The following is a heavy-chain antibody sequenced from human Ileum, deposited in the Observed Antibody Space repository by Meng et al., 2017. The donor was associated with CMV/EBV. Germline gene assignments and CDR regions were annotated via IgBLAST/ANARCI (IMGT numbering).Heavy chain of an antibody. V-gene: IGHV4-39*07. CDR3: VRASITMIDY. CDR1: GNSISSGDYF. Sequence: QLQESGPGLVKPSETLSLTCTVFGNSISSGDYFWGWIRQPPKGLEWVASITYSGTTYYNPSLKSRVTMSVDTSKNQFSLKLNSVTAADTAGYYCVRASITMIDYWGQGTLVTVSS. D-gene: IGHD3-22*01. J-gene: IGHJ4*02. CDR2: ITYSGTT.